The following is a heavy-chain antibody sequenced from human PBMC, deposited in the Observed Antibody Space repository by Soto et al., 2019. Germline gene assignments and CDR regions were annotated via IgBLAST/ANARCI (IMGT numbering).Heavy chain of an antibody. J-gene: IGHJ4*02. CDR2: ISYSGST. Sequence: SEPLSLTCTVSGDSVRSSSYYWTCVRQPPGKGLEWIGYISYSGSTDYNPSLQSRVTISIDTSKNQFSLRLTSVTAADTAFYYCARDIRGYSRAFDYWGQGTLVTVSS. D-gene: IGHD5-18*01. CDR3: ARDIRGYSRAFDY. V-gene: IGHV4-61*01. CDR1: GDSVRSSSYY.